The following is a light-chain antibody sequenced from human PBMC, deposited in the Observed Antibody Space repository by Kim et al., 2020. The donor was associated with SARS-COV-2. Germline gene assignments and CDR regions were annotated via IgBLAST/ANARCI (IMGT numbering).Light chain of an antibody. J-gene: IGLJ2*01. V-gene: IGLV3-19*01. CDR1: SLRSYY. CDR3: NSRDSNDNVV. Sequence: SSELTQDPAVSVALGQTVRITCQGDSLRSYYATWYQQKPGQAPIVVIYGRNNRPSGIPDRFSGSSSGNTASLTITGTQAGDEPDYYCNSRDSNDNVVFGG. CDR2: GRN.